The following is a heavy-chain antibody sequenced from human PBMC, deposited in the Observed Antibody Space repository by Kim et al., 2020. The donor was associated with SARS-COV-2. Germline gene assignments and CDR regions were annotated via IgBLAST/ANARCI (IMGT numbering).Heavy chain of an antibody. CDR2: IYYSGST. V-gene: IGHV4-31*03. D-gene: IGHD2-15*01. Sequence: TLSLTCTVSGGSISSGGYYWSWIRQHPGKSLEWIGYIYYSGSTYYNPSLKSRVTISVDTSKNQFSLKLSSVTAADTAVYDCARYRYCSGGSCYPPYGWFDPWSQGTLVTVSS. J-gene: IGHJ5*02. CDR3: ARYRYCSGGSCYPPYGWFDP. CDR1: GGSISSGGYY.